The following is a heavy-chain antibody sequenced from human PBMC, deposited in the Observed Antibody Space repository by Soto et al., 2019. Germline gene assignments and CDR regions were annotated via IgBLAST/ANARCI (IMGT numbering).Heavy chain of an antibody. CDR3: ARGSSGWYSVY. V-gene: IGHV4-59*01. CDR1: GGSMRNYF. Sequence: SETLSLTCTVSGGSMRNYFWTWIRQPPGKGLEWIGYIYYSGSTNYNPSLKSRVTISVDTSKNQFSLKLSSVTAADTAVYYCARGSSGWYSVYWGQGTLVTVSS. J-gene: IGHJ4*02. CDR2: IYYSGST. D-gene: IGHD6-19*01.